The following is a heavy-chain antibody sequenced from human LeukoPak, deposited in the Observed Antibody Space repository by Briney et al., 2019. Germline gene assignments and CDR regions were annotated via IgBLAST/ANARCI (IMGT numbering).Heavy chain of an antibody. CDR3: ARGGYSSWFSIGY. V-gene: IGHV4-34*01. CDR1: GGSFSGYY. CDR2: IIHSGST. Sequence: SETLSFTCAGYGGSFSGYYWTWIRQPPGKGLEWIGEIIHSGSTNYNPSLNSRVTISVDSSKRQFSLKLGSVTAADTAVYYCARGGYSSWFSIGYWGQGTLVTVSS. D-gene: IGHD6-13*01. J-gene: IGHJ4*02.